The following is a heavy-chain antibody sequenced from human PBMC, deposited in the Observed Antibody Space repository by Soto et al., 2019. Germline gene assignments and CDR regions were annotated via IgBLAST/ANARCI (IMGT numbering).Heavy chain of an antibody. D-gene: IGHD2-15*01. J-gene: IGHJ6*02. CDR1: GFTFSTYG. Sequence: QVQLVESGGGEVQPGKSLGLSCVGSGFTFSTYGIHWIRQAPGKGLEWVALITDDGGNTYYADSVRGRFTVSRDNSKNTLYLQVHSLRYEDTAVYYCARAIFGNAVDVWGPGATVIVSS. CDR3: ARAIFGNAVDV. V-gene: IGHV3-30-3*01. CDR2: ITDDGGNT.